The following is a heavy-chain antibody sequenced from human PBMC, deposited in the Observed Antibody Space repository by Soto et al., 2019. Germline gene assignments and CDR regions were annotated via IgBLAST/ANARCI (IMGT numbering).Heavy chain of an antibody. CDR3: ARAATYYYGSGSGADY. CDR2: MNLNTGHT. Sequence: QVQLVQSGAEVKKPGASVKVSCKASGYMFTTYDIMWVRQATGQGLEWVGGMNLNTGHTGYAQKCQGRLTMTRDSSTSTAYMELSSLRSDDTAVYYCARAATYYYGSGSGADYWGQGTLVTVSS. CDR1: GYMFTTYD. D-gene: IGHD3-10*01. V-gene: IGHV1-8*01. J-gene: IGHJ4*02.